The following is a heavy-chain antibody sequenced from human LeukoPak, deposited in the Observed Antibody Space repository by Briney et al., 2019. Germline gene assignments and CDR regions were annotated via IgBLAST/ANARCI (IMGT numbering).Heavy chain of an antibody. CDR2: ISSDGSTT. CDR1: GFTFSSYW. J-gene: IGHJ3*02. CDR3: ARGTDDVDI. Sequence: GGSLRLSCEAPGFTFSSYWMHWVRQVPGKGLVWVSRISSDGSTTSYADSVKGRFSISRFNAKETLYLQMNSLRVEDTAVYYCARGTDDVDIWGQGTLVTVSS. D-gene: IGHD3-3*01. V-gene: IGHV3-74*01.